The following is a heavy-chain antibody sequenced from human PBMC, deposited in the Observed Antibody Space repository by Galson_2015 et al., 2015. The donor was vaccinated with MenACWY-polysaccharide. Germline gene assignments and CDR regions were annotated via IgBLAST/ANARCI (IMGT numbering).Heavy chain of an antibody. CDR3: ARSVTVDRGDFGAIDC. CDR2: IKDDGSQR. D-gene: IGHD4-17*01. Sequence: SLRLSCAASGFTFRSYWMNWVRQAPGKGLEWVANIKDDGSQRYYVDSVKGRFTISRDNAVNSLFLQVNSLRAEDTAVYYCARSVTVDRGDFGAIDCWGQGTLVTVSS. CDR1: GFTFRSYW. V-gene: IGHV3-7*01. J-gene: IGHJ4*02.